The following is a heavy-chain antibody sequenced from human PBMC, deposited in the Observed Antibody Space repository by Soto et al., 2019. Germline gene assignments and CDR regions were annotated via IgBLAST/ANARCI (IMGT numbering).Heavy chain of an antibody. CDR3: AKDLSEGSSWYNNWFDP. J-gene: IGHJ5*02. Sequence: PGGSLRLSCAASGFTFSSYAMSWVRQAPGKGLEWVSAISGSGGSTYYADSVKGRFTISRDNSKNTLYLQMNSLRAEDTAVYYCAKDLSEGSSWYNNWFDPWGQGTLVTV. V-gene: IGHV3-23*01. CDR2: ISGSGGST. D-gene: IGHD6-13*01. CDR1: GFTFSSYA.